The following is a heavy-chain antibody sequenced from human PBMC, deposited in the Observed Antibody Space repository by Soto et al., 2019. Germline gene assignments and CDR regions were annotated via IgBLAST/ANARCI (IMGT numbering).Heavy chain of an antibody. D-gene: IGHD1-20*01. Sequence: QVQLVQSGAEVKKPGASVKVSCKASGYMFSTYDINWGRQAPGQGLEWRGWLNPNSGNTGYAQKFQGRVTMTRSTSINTAYVELSSLGSDDTAVYYCARDHRYNWNDAGWFDPWGQGTLVNVAS. CDR3: ARDHRYNWNDAGWFDP. V-gene: IGHV1-8*01. CDR1: GYMFSTYD. J-gene: IGHJ5*02. CDR2: LNPNSGNT.